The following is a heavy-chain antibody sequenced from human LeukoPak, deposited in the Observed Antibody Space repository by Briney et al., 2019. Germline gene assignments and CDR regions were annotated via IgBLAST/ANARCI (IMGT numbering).Heavy chain of an antibody. CDR1: GFTFSGHA. CDR2: ISGSGSST. CDR3: AKEYSGYELAVDY. J-gene: IGHJ4*02. Sequence: GGSLRLSCAASGFTFSGHAMSWVRQAPGKGLEWVSAISGSGSSTWYAASVKGRFTISRDNSKNMLYLQMNSLRAEDTAVYYCAKEYSGYELAVDYWGQGTLVTVSS. D-gene: IGHD5-12*01. V-gene: IGHV3-23*01.